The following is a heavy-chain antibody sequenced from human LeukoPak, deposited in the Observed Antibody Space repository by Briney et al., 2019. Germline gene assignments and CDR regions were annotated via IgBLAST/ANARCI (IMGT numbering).Heavy chain of an antibody. D-gene: IGHD3-16*01. Sequence: GGSLRLSCAASGFTSSSYAMSWVRQAPGKGLEWVSAISGSGGSTYYADSVKGRFTISRDNSKNTLYLQMNSLRAEDTAVYYCAKGGKYTSGGLVDYWGQGTLVTVSS. CDR3: AKGGKYTSGGLVDY. J-gene: IGHJ4*02. CDR2: ISGSGGST. CDR1: GFTSSSYA. V-gene: IGHV3-23*01.